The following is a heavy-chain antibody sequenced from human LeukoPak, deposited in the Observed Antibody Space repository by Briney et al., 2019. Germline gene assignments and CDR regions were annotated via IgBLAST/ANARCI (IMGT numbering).Heavy chain of an antibody. CDR3: ARRDYSSNWFDP. CDR2: IYPGDSDT. D-gene: IGHD3-16*01. CDR1: GYSFTSYW. V-gene: IGHV5-51*01. Sequence: GESLQISCKGSGYSFTSYWIGWVRQLPGKGLEWMGIIYPGDSDTRYSPSFQGQVTISADKSISTAYLQWSSLKASDTAVYYCARRDYSSNWFDPWGQGTLVTVSS. J-gene: IGHJ5*02.